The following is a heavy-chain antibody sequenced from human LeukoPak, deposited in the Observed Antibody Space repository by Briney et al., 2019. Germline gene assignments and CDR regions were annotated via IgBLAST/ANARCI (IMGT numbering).Heavy chain of an antibody. D-gene: IGHD4-23*01. CDR3: AKASAELRWPRSGYRYYMDV. CDR2: ISGSGDGT. V-gene: IGHV3-23*01. J-gene: IGHJ6*03. CDR1: GFTFSSYA. Sequence: GGSLRLSCAASGFTFSSYAMSCVRQAPGKGLEWVSGISGSGDGTYYADSVKGRFTISRDNSKNTLYLQMNSLRAEDTAVYYCAKASAELRWPRSGYRYYMDVWGKGTTVTVSS.